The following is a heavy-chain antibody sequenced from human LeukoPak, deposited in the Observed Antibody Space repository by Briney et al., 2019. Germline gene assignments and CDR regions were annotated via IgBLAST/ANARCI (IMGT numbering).Heavy chain of an antibody. CDR3: ARDRGKDYFGD. CDR2: VRNDGFDT. V-gene: IGHV3-33*01. Sequence: PGTSLRLSCVTSGFTFTNHGFHWLRQAAGKGLEWVAFVRNDGFDTYHSNSVKGRFSISRDDSRNTVYLQMNSLTAEDTALYYCARDRGKDYFGDWGQGTQVTVSS. D-gene: IGHD4-23*01. CDR1: GFTFTNHG. J-gene: IGHJ4*02.